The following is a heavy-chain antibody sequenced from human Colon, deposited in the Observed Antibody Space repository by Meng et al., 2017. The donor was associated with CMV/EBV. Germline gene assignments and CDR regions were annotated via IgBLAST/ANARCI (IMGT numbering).Heavy chain of an antibody. Sequence: VQLQESGPVLVKPSVTLSLTCTVSGDPISNYYWSWIRQSPGKGLEWIGYIYSSGSTNYNPSLKSRVTISIDTSKNQFSLKLTSVTAADTAVYYCAKGRARNDYWFDPWGQGTLVTVSS. CDR3: AKGRARNDYWFDP. D-gene: IGHD4/OR15-4a*01. J-gene: IGHJ5*02. CDR2: IYSSGST. V-gene: IGHV4-59*01. CDR1: GDPISNYY.